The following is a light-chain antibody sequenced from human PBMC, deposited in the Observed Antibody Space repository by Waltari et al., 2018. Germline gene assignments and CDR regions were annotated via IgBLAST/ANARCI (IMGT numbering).Light chain of an antibody. Sequence: EIVLTQSPGTLSLSPGEGATLSCRTSQTIRTTYLAWYQQNPGQAPTIRLYGTFSRATGIPDRFTGSGSGTDFSLTISSLEPEDFATYYCQQYDISPLTFGGGTKVEIK. J-gene: IGKJ4*01. CDR1: QTIRTTY. CDR3: QQYDISPLT. CDR2: GTF. V-gene: IGKV3-20*01.